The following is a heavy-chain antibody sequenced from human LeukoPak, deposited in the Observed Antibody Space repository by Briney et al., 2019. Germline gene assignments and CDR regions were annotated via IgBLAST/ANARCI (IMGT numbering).Heavy chain of an antibody. J-gene: IGHJ4*02. Sequence: ASVKVSCKTSGYTFSRYTITWVRQAPGQGPEWMGWINTYAQKFQGRITMTTDTSTATAYMELNNLRSDDTAVYYCARGYGLEWGQGTLVSVSS. CDR2: INTY. V-gene: IGHV1-18*01. D-gene: IGHD4-17*01. CDR1: GYTFSRYT. CDR3: ARGYGLE.